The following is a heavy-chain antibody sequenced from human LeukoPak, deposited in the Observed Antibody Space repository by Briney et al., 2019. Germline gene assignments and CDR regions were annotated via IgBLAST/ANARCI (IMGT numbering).Heavy chain of an antibody. V-gene: IGHV3-7*03. CDR1: GFTFSSYW. CDR3: ARGFDCSSTSCSCMDV. D-gene: IGHD2-2*01. J-gene: IGHJ6*02. Sequence: GGSLRLSCAASGFTFSSYWMSWVRQAPGKGLEWVANIKQDGSEKYYADSVKGRFTISRDNAKNSLHLQMNSLRAEDTAVYYCARGFDCSSTSCSCMDVWGQGTTVTVSS. CDR2: IKQDGSEK.